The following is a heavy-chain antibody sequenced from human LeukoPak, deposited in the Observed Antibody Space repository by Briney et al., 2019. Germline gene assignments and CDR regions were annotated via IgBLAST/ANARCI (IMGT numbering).Heavy chain of an antibody. CDR3: ASKHLRGYSYDPAEVYFDY. J-gene: IGHJ4*02. D-gene: IGHD5-18*01. Sequence: SVKVSCKAPGGTFSSYSVSWVRQAPGQGLEWMGRIIPIFGTANYAQKSQGRVTITTDESTSTAYMELSSLRSEDTAVYYCASKHLRGYSYDPAEVYFDYWGQGTLVTVSS. CDR2: IIPIFGTA. CDR1: GGTFSSYS. V-gene: IGHV1-69*05.